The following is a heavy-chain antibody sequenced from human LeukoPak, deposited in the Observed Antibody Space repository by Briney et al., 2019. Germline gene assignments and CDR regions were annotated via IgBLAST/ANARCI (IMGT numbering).Heavy chain of an antibody. J-gene: IGHJ4*02. V-gene: IGHV3-7*01. Sequence: GGSLRLSCAASGFTFSSYWMSWVRQAPGKGLEWVANIRQDGSEKYYVDSVRGRFTISRDNAKNSLYLQMNSLRAEDTAVYYCARDPGGWAYYFDYWGQGTLVTVSS. CDR3: ARDPGGWAYYFDY. CDR2: IRQDGSEK. CDR1: GFTFSSYW. D-gene: IGHD6-19*01.